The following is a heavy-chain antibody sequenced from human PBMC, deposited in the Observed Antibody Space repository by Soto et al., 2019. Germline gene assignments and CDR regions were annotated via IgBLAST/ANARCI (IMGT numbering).Heavy chain of an antibody. J-gene: IGHJ3*02. Sequence: GGSLRLSCTASGFTFGDYAMSWFRQAPGKGLEWVGFIRSKAYGGTTEYAASVKGRFTISRDDSKSIAYLQMNSLKTEDTAVYYCTRDSVRDDARPFGELLRFLGAFDIWGQGTMVTVSS. V-gene: IGHV3-49*03. D-gene: IGHD3-10*01. CDR1: GFTFGDYA. CDR3: TRDSVRDDARPFGELLRFLGAFDI. CDR2: IRSKAYGGTT.